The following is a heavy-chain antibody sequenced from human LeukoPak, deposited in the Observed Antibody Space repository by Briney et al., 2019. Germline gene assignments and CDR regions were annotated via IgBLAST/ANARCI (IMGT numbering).Heavy chain of an antibody. D-gene: IGHD3-22*01. Sequence: ASVKVPCKASGYTFTGYYMHWVRQAPGQGLEWMGWINPNSGGTNYAQKFQGRVTMTRDTSISTAYMELSRLRSDDTAVYYCARDKGGLYYYDSSGYYPSHFDYWGQGTLVTVSS. CDR2: INPNSGGT. V-gene: IGHV1-2*02. J-gene: IGHJ4*02. CDR3: ARDKGGLYYYDSSGYYPSHFDY. CDR1: GYTFTGYY.